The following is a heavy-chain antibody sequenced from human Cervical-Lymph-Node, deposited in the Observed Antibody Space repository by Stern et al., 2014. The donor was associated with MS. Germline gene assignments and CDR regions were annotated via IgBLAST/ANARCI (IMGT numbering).Heavy chain of an antibody. CDR3: ATSGGRRGDFRDY. V-gene: IGHV4-61*02. Sequence: VQLQESGPGLVKPSQTLSLTCTVSGGSVSTYNYYWTWIRQPAGKGLEWIGRIYASGNTNYNPSLKGRVTISLDKSRNQFSLKLPSVTAADTAVYYCATSGGRRGDFRDYWGQGTLVTVSS. CDR1: GGSVSTYNYY. CDR2: IYASGNT. D-gene: IGHD4-17*01. J-gene: IGHJ4*02.